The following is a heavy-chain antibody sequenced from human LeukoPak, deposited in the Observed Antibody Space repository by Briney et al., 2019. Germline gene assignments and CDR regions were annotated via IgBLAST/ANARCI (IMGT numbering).Heavy chain of an antibody. V-gene: IGHV3-48*03. CDR1: GFTFSSYE. CDR2: ISSSGSTI. CDR3: ASYPYGGNGFDY. J-gene: IGHJ4*02. D-gene: IGHD4-23*01. Sequence: GGSLGLSCAASGFTFSSYEMNWVRQAPGKGLEWVSYISSSGSTIYYADSVKGRFTISRDNAKNSLYLQMNSLRAEDTAVYYCASYPYGGNGFDYWGQGTLVTVSS.